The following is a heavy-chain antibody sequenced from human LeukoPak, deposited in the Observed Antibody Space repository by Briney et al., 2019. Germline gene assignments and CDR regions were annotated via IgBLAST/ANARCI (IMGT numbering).Heavy chain of an antibody. CDR2: SAATKPNSCTT. J-gene: IGHJ4*02. Sequence: GLSLPLSCAGAGFSITDHHMDWVRQAPPTALEWIGRSAATKPNSCTTQYAASVRGRFTISRDDSHNSLYLDLTSLRTEDTAVYYCVRVVTSGSGWYHFDNWGLGTLVTVSS. V-gene: IGHV3-72*01. CDR1: GFSITDHH. D-gene: IGHD6-13*01. CDR3: VRVVTSGSGWYHFDN.